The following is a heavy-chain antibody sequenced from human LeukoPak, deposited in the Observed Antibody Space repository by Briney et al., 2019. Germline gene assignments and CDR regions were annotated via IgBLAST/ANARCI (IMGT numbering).Heavy chain of an antibody. CDR3: ASAAWGSYRYTGENYYYYYGMDV. CDR1: GGTFSSYA. CDR2: IIPILGIA. D-gene: IGHD3-16*02. J-gene: IGHJ6*02. V-gene: IGHV1-69*04. Sequence: GASVKVSCKASGGTFSSYAISWVRQAPGQGLEWMGRIIPILGIANYAQKFQGRVTITADKSTSTAYMELSSLRSEDTAVYYCASAAWGSYRYTGENYYYYYGMDVWGQGTTVTVSS.